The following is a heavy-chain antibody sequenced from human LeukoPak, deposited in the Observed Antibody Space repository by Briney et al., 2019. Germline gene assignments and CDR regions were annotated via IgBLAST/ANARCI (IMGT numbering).Heavy chain of an antibody. Sequence: SETLSLTCTVSGGSIRSYYWSWIRQPPGKGLEWIGYIYYSGSTNYNPSLKSRVTISVDTSKNQFSLKLSSVTAADPAVYYCARGGGSTDYYDSSGYSWGQGTLVTVSS. J-gene: IGHJ5*02. CDR1: GGSIRSYY. CDR3: ARGGGSTDYYDSSGYS. D-gene: IGHD3-22*01. CDR2: IYYSGST. V-gene: IGHV4-59*01.